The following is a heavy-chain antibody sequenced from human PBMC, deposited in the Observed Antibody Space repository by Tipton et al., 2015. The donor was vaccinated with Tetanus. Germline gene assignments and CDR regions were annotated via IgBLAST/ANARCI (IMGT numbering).Heavy chain of an antibody. D-gene: IGHD7-27*01. J-gene: IGHJ4*02. CDR3: ARGPNWGSPRGHHSDY. V-gene: IGHV4-31*03. CDR1: GGSISRGGYY. Sequence: TLSLTCTVSGGSISRGGYYWSWIRQHPGKGLEWIGYIYYRGSTYYNPSLKSRVTISVDTSKNQFSLKMSSVTAADTAVYYCARGPNWGSPRGHHSDYWGQGTLVTVSS. CDR2: IYYRGST.